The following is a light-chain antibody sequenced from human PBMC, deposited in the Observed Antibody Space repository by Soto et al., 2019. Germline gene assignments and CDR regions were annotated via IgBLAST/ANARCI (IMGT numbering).Light chain of an antibody. Sequence: DLQMTQSPSTLSASVGGRVTIPCRASQTISSWLAWYQQKPGKAPKLLIYKASSLESGVPSRFSGSGSGTEFTLTISSLQPDDFATYYCQQYNSYSTFGQGTRLEIK. CDR2: KAS. J-gene: IGKJ5*01. CDR1: QTISSW. V-gene: IGKV1-5*03. CDR3: QQYNSYST.